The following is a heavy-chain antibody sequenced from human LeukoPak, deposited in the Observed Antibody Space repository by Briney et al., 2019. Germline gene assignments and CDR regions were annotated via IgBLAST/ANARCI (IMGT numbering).Heavy chain of an antibody. Sequence: GGSLRLSCAASGFTFSSYWMSWVRQAPGKGLEWVANIKQDGSEKYYVDFVKGRFTISRDNAKNSLYLQMNSLRAEDTAVYYCASEITMVRGVIGYWGQGILVTVSS. CDR1: GFTFSSYW. V-gene: IGHV3-7*01. D-gene: IGHD3-10*01. CDR3: ASEITMVRGVIGY. J-gene: IGHJ4*02. CDR2: IKQDGSEK.